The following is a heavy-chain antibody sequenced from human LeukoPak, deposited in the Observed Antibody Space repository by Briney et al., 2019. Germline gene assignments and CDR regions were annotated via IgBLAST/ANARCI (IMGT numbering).Heavy chain of an antibody. CDR3: AVVGDHFHWYLDL. Sequence: PGGSLRLSFSAPGLTLIIKYMIWVRQAPGKGLEWVSILYSGSSTYYADSVEGRFTISRDSSKNTLFLQMNDLRADDTAVYYCAVVGDHFHWYLDLWGRGTLVTVSS. CDR2: LYSGSST. D-gene: IGHD2-15*01. J-gene: IGHJ2*01. CDR1: GLTLIIKY. V-gene: IGHV3-53*01.